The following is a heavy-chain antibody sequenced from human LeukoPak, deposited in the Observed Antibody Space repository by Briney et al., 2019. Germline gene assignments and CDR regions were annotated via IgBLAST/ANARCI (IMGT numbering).Heavy chain of an antibody. Sequence: GGSLRLSCAASGFSFSDSYMSWIRQAPGKGLQWVAYISYTGNTIYYADSVKGRFTISRDNSKNTLYLQMNSLGAEDTAVYYCAKGKDDSSGWYFFYWGQGTLVTVSS. CDR3: AKGKDDSSGWYFFY. J-gene: IGHJ4*02. D-gene: IGHD6-19*01. CDR1: GFSFSDSY. CDR2: ISYTGNTI. V-gene: IGHV3-11*01.